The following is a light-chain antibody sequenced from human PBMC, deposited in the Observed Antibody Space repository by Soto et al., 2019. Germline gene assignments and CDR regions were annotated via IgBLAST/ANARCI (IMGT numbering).Light chain of an antibody. CDR2: GNT. CDR1: SSNIGAGYD. CDR3: QSYDRSLSHSV. V-gene: IGLV1-40*01. Sequence: QSVLTQPPSVSGAPGQRVTISCTGSSSNIGAGYDEHWYQKVPGTAPKLLIYGNTNRPAGVPQRFSGSKSGTSASLAITGLQGDDEADYYCQSYDRSLSHSVFGGGTKLTVL. J-gene: IGLJ2*01.